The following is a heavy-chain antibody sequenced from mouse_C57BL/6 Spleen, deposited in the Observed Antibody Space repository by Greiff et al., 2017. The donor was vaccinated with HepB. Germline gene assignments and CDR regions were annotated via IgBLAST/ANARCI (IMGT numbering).Heavy chain of an antibody. D-gene: IGHD2-5*01. CDR3: ARESNFHFDY. CDR1: GYSITSGYY. J-gene: IGHJ2*01. CDR2: ISYDGSN. Sequence: DVKLQESGPGLVKPSQSLSLTCSVTGYSITSGYYWNWIRQFPGNKLEWMGYISYDGSNNYNPSLKNRISITRDTSKNQFFLKLNSVTTEDTATYYCARESNFHFDYWGQGTTLTVSS. V-gene: IGHV3-6*01.